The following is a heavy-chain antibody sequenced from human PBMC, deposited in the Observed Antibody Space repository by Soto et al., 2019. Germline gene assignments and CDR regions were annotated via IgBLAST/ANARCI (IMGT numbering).Heavy chain of an antibody. Sequence: EVQLVESGGGLVQPGGSLRLSCAASGFTFSTYWMSWFRQAPGKGLEWVANIKQDGGEKYYLDSVKGRFTISRDNAKNSLYLQMNSRRAEDTAVYYCARETSAAWPYYLDYWGQGTLVTVSS. CDR1: GFTFSTYW. CDR3: ARETSAAWPYYLDY. J-gene: IGHJ4*02. D-gene: IGHD3-10*01. CDR2: IKQDGGEK. V-gene: IGHV3-7*01.